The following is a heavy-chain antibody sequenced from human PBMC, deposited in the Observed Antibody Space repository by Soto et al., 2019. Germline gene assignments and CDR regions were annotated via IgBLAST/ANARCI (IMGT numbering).Heavy chain of an antibody. D-gene: IGHD2-2*01. CDR1: GFTFSSYA. J-gene: IGHJ3*02. Sequence: GGSLRLSCAASGFTFSSYAMSWVRQAPGKGLEWVSAISGSGGSTYYADSVKGRFTISRDNSKNTLYLQMNSLRAEDTAVYYCAKAGYCSSTSCSRPLGRDAFDIWGQGTMVTVSS. CDR3: AKAGYCSSTSCSRPLGRDAFDI. V-gene: IGHV3-23*01. CDR2: ISGSGGST.